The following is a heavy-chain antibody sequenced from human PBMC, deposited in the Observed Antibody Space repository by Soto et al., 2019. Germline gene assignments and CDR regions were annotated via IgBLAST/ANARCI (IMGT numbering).Heavy chain of an antibody. Sequence: QVQLQESGPGLVKPSQTLSLTCTVSGGSISSGGYYWSWIRQHPGKGLEWIGYIYYSGSTYYNPSLKSRVTISVDTSKNQFSRKLSSVTAADTAVYYCARGLVVPAAANGDDAFDIWGQGTMVTVSS. CDR2: IYYSGST. CDR3: ARGLVVPAAANGDDAFDI. D-gene: IGHD2-2*01. J-gene: IGHJ3*02. V-gene: IGHV4-31*03. CDR1: GGSISSGGYY.